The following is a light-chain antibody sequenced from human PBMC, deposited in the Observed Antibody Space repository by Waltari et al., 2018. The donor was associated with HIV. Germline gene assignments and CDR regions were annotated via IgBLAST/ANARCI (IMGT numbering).Light chain of an antibody. CDR3: SPYTSSSSYV. CDR1: SSDVGGYNY. J-gene: IGLJ1*01. Sequence: QSALTQPASVSGSPGQSITISCTGTSSDVGGYNYVSWYQQHPGKAPKLMIYDVSNRPSGVSNRSAGSKSGTTASLPISGLQAEDEADYYCSPYTSSSSYVFGTGTKVTVL. V-gene: IGLV2-14*01. CDR2: DVS.